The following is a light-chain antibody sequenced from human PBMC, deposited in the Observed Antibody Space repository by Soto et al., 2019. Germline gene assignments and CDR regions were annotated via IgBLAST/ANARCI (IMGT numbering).Light chain of an antibody. CDR1: QDISNY. CDR3: QHYNNLPPT. V-gene: IGKV1-33*01. Sequence: DIQMTQSPSSLSASIGDRVTITCQASQDISNYLSWYQQKSGEAPKLLINDASNLETGVPSRFSGSRSGTDFTLTISSLQPEDIATYYCQHYNNLPPTFGPGTKVDIK. CDR2: DAS. J-gene: IGKJ3*01.